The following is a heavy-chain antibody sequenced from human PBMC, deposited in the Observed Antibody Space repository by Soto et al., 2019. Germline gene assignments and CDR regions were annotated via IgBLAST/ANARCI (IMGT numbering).Heavy chain of an antibody. V-gene: IGHV3-23*01. CDR1: GFTFRSYA. CDR3: AKQGVPAAQGMPQSYFEN. Sequence: GGSLRLSCAASGFTFRSYAMSWVRQAPGKGLEWVSTISASGGSTYYADSVKGRFTIARDNSKKTLYLQMNSLRAEDTAVYYCAKQGVPAAQGMPQSYFENWGQGTPVTVS. D-gene: IGHD2-2*01. J-gene: IGHJ4*02. CDR2: ISASGGST.